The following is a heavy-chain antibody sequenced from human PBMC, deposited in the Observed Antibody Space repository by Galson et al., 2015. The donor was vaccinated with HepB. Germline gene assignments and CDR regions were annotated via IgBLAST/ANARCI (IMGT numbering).Heavy chain of an antibody. CDR1: GGTFSSYA. D-gene: IGHD3-16*01. CDR2: IIPIFGTA. Sequence: SVKVSCKASGGTFSSYAISWVRQAPGQGLEWMGGIIPIFGTANYAQKFQGRVTITADESTSTAYMELRSLRSDDTAVYYCAVRGAMALNPWGQGTLVTVSS. J-gene: IGHJ5*02. CDR3: AVRGAMALNP. V-gene: IGHV1-69*13.